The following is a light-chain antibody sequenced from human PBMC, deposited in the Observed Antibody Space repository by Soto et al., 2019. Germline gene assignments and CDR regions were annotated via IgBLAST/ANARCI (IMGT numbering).Light chain of an antibody. V-gene: IGLV2-14*01. CDR1: SSDIGGYYY. Sequence: QSALTQPASVSGSPGQSITISCTGTSSDIGGYYYVSWYPHHPGKAPKLLIYQVTNRPSRVSNRFSGSKSGNTASLTISGLQADDEADYYCTSYSSSDIFYVFGTGTKVTVL. CDR3: TSYSSSDIFYV. J-gene: IGLJ1*01. CDR2: QVT.